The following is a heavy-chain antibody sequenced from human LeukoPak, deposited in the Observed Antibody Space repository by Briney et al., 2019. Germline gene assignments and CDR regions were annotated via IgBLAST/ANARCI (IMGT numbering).Heavy chain of an antibody. V-gene: IGHV4-39*01. CDR2: IYYSGST. J-gene: IGHJ6*02. CDR1: GGAISSSSYY. CDR3: ARGVLVYGMDV. Sequence: SETLSLTCTVSGGAISSSSYYWGWIRQPPGKGLEWVGHIYYSGSTHYNVSLKSRLTMSVETGKNQLSLKLSSVTAADTAVYYCARGVLVYGMDVWGQGTTVTVSS. D-gene: IGHD2-8*02.